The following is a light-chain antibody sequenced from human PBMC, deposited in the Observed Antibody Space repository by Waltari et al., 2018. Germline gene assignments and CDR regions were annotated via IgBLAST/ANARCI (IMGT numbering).Light chain of an antibody. J-gene: IGKJ5*01. V-gene: IGKV1-39*01. CDR2: AAS. CDR3: RQSYRTGNT. Sequence: DIHITHSPSSLSAPLGDSVTITCRASQSISSYLNSYQQKPGKAPKLLIYAASSLQSGVPSRVSGSGTGRDYTITNSSQQPGDLATYYCRQSYRTGNTVDQGTREGIK. CDR1: QSISSY.